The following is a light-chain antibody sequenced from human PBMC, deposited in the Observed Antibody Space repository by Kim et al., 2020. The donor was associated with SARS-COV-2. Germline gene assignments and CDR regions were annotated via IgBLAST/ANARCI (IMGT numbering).Light chain of an antibody. CDR1: SGSLASNY. CDR2: EDN. J-gene: IGLJ1*01. CDR3: QSYDSSNYV. V-gene: IGLV6-57*03. Sequence: GQTVTISCTRSSGSLASNYVQWYQQRPGSAPTTVIYEDNQRPSGVPDRFSGSIDSSSNSASLTISGLKTEDEADYYCQSYDSSNYVFGTGTKVTVL.